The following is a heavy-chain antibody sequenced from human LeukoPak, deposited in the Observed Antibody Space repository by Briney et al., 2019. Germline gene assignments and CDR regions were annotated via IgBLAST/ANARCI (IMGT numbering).Heavy chain of an antibody. CDR3: ARDSGRYFDWLYFDY. CDR2: IYYSGST. Sequence: PSETLSLTCTVSGGSISSYYWGWIRQPPGKGLEWIGYIYYSGSTNYNPSLKSRVTISVDTSKNQFSLKLSSVTAADTAVYYCARDSGRYFDWLYFDYWGQGTLVTVSS. J-gene: IGHJ4*02. D-gene: IGHD3-9*01. CDR1: GGSISSYY. V-gene: IGHV4-59*12.